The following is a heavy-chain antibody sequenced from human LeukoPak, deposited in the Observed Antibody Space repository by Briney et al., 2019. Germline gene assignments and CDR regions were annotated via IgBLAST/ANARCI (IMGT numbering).Heavy chain of an antibody. Sequence: PSETLSLTCTVSGGSISSSSYYWGWIRQPPGKGLEWIGSIYYSGSTYYNPSLKSRVTISVDTSKNQFSLKLSSVTAADTAVDYCARQSGWYLFDYWAQGTLVTVSS. CDR2: IYYSGST. V-gene: IGHV4-39*01. D-gene: IGHD6-19*01. J-gene: IGHJ4*02. CDR1: GGSISSSSYY. CDR3: ARQSGWYLFDY.